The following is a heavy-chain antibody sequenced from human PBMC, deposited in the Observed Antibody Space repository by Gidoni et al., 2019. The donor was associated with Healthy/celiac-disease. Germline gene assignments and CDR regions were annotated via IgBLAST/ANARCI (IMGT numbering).Heavy chain of an antibody. CDR3: ARGRRGRGGLLVYYYYMDV. V-gene: IGHV4-34*01. D-gene: IGHD5-18*01. J-gene: IGHJ6*03. CDR2: INHSGST. CDR1: GGSFSGYY. Sequence: QVQLQQWGAGLLKPSETLSLTCAVYGGSFSGYYWSWIRQPPGKGLEWSGEINHSGSTNYNPSLKSRVTISVDTSKNQFSLKLSSVTAADTAVYYCARGRRGRGGLLVYYYYMDVWGKGTTVTVSS.